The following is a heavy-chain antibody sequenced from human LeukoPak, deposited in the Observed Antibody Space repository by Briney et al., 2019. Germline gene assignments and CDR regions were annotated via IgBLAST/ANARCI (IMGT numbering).Heavy chain of an antibody. CDR2: IIPMFDSA. J-gene: IGHJ3*01. V-gene: IGHV1-69*01. CDR3: ANHLFDYFDSTGYHWGAFDV. Sequence: SVKVSCKASGGTFSSYTISWVRQAPGQGLEWMGRIIPMFDSADYALKFQDRVTISADESASTTYMELSSLTSEDTAVYYCANHLFDYFDSTGYHWGAFDVWGQGTLVSVSS. CDR1: GGTFSSYT. D-gene: IGHD3-22*01.